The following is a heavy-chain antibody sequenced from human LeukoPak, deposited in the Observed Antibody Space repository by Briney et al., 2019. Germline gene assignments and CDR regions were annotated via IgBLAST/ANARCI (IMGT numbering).Heavy chain of an antibody. CDR2: IWNDGSNN. J-gene: IGHJ4*02. D-gene: IGHD5-24*01. CDR3: ASSMAYNCLDY. V-gene: IGHV3-33*01. Sequence: GGSLRLSCAASGFTFSSFGMHWVRQAPGKGLEWVAVIWNDGSNNYYAGFVKGRFTISRDNAKNTLYLQMNSLRPEDTAVYYCASSMAYNCLDYWGQGTLVTVSS. CDR1: GFTFSSFG.